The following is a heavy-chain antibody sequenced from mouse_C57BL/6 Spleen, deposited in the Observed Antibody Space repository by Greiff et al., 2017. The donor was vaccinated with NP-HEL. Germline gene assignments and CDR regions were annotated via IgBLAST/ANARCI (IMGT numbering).Heavy chain of an antibody. Sequence: EVQLQQSGPGLVKPSQSLSLTCSVTGYSITSGYYWNWIRQFPGNKLEWMGYISYDGSNNYNPSLKNRISITRDTSKNQFFLKLNSVTTEDTATYYCARESGQGDYWGQGTSVTVSS. CDR3: ARESGQGDY. CDR1: GYSITSGYY. D-gene: IGHD3-3*01. CDR2: ISYDGSN. J-gene: IGHJ4*01. V-gene: IGHV3-6*01.